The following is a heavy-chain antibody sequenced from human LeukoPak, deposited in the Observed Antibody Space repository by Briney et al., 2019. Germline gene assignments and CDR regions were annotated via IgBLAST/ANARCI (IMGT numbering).Heavy chain of an antibody. V-gene: IGHV3-13*01. CDR2: IGTAGDT. Sequence: PGGSLRLSCAASGFTFSSYDMHWVRQATGKGLEWVSAIGTAGDTYYPGSVKGRFTISRENAKNSLYLQMNSLRAGDTAVYYCARVLRYSSGWYYFDYWGQGTLVTVSS. CDR1: GFTFSSYD. D-gene: IGHD6-19*01. J-gene: IGHJ4*02. CDR3: ARVLRYSSGWYYFDY.